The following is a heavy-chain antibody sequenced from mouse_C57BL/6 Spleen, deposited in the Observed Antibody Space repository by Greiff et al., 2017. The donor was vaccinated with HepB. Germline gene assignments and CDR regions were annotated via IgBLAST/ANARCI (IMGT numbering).Heavy chain of an antibody. CDR3: VRDPNYYGSSYYFDY. CDR2: INPSTGGT. J-gene: IGHJ2*01. CDR1: GYSFTGYY. Sequence: EVKVEESGPELVKPGASVKISCKASGYSFTGYYMNWVKQSPEKSLEWIGEINPSTGGTTYNQKFKAKATLTVDKSSSTAYMQLKSLTSEDSAVYYCVRDPNYYGSSYYFDYWGQGTTLTVSS. V-gene: IGHV1-42*01. D-gene: IGHD1-1*01.